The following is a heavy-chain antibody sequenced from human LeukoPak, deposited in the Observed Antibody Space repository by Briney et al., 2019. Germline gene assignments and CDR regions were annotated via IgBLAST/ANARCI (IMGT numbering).Heavy chain of an antibody. CDR3: ARDPSYGDYPYFDY. V-gene: IGHV3-33*01. CDR1: GFTFSSYG. CDR2: IWYDGSNK. J-gene: IGHJ4*02. D-gene: IGHD4-17*01. Sequence: GRSLRLSCAASGFTFSSYGMHWVRQAPGKGLEWVAVIWYDGSNKYYADSVKGRFTISRDNSKNTLYLQMNSLRAEDTAVYYCARDPSYGDYPYFDYWGQGTLVTVSS.